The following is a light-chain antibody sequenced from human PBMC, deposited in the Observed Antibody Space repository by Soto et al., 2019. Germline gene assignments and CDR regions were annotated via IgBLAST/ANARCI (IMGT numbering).Light chain of an antibody. Sequence: EIVLTQSPGTLSLSPGERATLSCRASQTITNNYLAWYQQKPGQAPRLLIYGVSSRPTDIPDRFSASGSGTDFTLTVSSLETEDFAVYYCQHYGNSPLYTFGQGTKLEI. CDR1: QTITNNY. CDR3: QHYGNSPLYT. V-gene: IGKV3-20*01. J-gene: IGKJ2*01. CDR2: GVS.